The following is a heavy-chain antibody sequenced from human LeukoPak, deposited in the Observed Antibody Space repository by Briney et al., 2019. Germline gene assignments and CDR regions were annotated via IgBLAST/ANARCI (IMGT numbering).Heavy chain of an antibody. CDR2: IHHTGNT. Sequence: HPSETLSLTCTVSGSSITTYTHWGWIRQSPGKGLEWIASIHHTGNTYYNPSLESRVTISIDTSKNQFSLEVRSVTAADTAFYFCVNSKSNYEAVSWGPGTLVTVSS. V-gene: IGHV4-38-2*02. CDR1: GSSITTYTH. CDR3: VNSKSNYEAVS. J-gene: IGHJ5*02. D-gene: IGHD3-22*01.